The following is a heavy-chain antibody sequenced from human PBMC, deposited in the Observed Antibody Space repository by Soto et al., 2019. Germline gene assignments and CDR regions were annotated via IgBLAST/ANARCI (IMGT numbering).Heavy chain of an antibody. J-gene: IGHJ5*02. CDR3: ARAPGSSSTLVLEPSNWFDP. V-gene: IGHV4-30-4*01. CDR2: IYYSGST. CDR1: GGSISSGDYY. D-gene: IGHD6-6*01. Sequence: QVQLQESGPGLVKPSQTLSLTCTVSGGSISSGDYYWSWIRQPPGKGLEWIGYIYYSGSTYYNPSLKGRVTISVDTSKNQFSLKLSSVTAADTAVYYCARAPGSSSTLVLEPSNWFDPWGQGTLVTVSA.